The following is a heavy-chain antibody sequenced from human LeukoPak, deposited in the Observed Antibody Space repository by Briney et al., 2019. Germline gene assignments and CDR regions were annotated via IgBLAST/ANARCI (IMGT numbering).Heavy chain of an antibody. J-gene: IGHJ4*02. CDR1: GGSISSSSYY. CDR2: IYYSGST. V-gene: IGHV4-39*07. D-gene: IGHD3-3*01. CDR3: ARAHRTDQITIFGVVISGAYDY. Sequence: SETLSLTCTVSGGSISSSSYYWGWIRQPPAKGLEWIGSIYYSGSTYYNPSLKSRVTISVDTSKNQFSLKLSSVTAADTAVYYCARAHRTDQITIFGVVISGAYDYWGQGTLVTVSS.